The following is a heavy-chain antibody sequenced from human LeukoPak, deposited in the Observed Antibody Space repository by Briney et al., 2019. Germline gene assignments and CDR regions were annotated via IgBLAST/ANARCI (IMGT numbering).Heavy chain of an antibody. CDR3: ATGDDSVTTRPHAFNI. Sequence: SETLSLTCSVSGASISSYYWHWIRHTPGKGLEWFGYISYNGNSNYIPSLRSRITMSVDTSTSQFSLKLTSVTAADTAFYYCATGDDSVTTRPHAFNIWGQGTLVTVSS. D-gene: IGHD2-21*01. CDR2: ISYNGNS. J-gene: IGHJ3*02. V-gene: IGHV4-59*13. CDR1: GASISSYY.